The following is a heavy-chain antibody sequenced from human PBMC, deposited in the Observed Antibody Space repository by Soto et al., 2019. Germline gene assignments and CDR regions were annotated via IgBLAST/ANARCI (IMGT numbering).Heavy chain of an antibody. D-gene: IGHD5-12*01. CDR3: TTARPRGPDY. CDR1: GFTFSNAW. CDR2: IRSKTDGGTI. Sequence: EVQLVESGGGLVKPGESLRLSCAASGFTFSNAWMNWVRQAPGKGLEWVGQIRSKTDGGTIFYPAPVKGRFIISRDDSTNTLYLQMNSLNTDDTAVYYCTTARPRGPDYWGQGTLVTVSS. V-gene: IGHV3-15*01. J-gene: IGHJ4*02.